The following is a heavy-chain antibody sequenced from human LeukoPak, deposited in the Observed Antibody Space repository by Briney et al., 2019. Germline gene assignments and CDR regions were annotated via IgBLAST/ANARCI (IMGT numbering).Heavy chain of an antibody. J-gene: IGHJ4*02. CDR1: GFTFDDYA. Sequence: GGSLRLSCAASGFTFDDYAMHWVRQAPGKGLEWVSGISWNSGSIGYADSVKGRFTISRDNSKNTLYLQMNSLRAEDTAVYYCAQDLLNWGQGTLVTVSS. V-gene: IGHV3-9*01. CDR3: AQDLLN. CDR2: ISWNSGSI.